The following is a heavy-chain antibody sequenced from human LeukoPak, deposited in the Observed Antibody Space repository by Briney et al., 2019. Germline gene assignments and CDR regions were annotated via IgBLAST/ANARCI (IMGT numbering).Heavy chain of an antibody. J-gene: IGHJ4*02. CDR2: ITWDGGNL. CDR1: GFTFADYT. CDR3: AKGYTFHGVAHDSGYFDY. Sequence: GRSLRLSCVTSGFTFADYTMHWVRQVPGKGLEWLSGITWDGGNLAYADSVKGRFTISRDNAKNSLYLQMNSLRNEDMAFYYSAKGYTFHGVAHDSGYFDYWGQGTLVTVSS. V-gene: IGHV3-9*03. D-gene: IGHD3-3*01.